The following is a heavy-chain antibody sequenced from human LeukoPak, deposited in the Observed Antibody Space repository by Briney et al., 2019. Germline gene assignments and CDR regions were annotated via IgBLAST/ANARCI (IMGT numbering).Heavy chain of an antibody. V-gene: IGHV3-48*01. CDR2: ISSGSSTI. CDR3: ARGHRSGRQALDY. CDR1: GFTLSSYS. Sequence: GGSLRLSCAASGFTLSSYSMNWVRQAPGKGLEWVSYISSGSSTIYYADSVKGRFTISRDNAKNSFYLQMNSLRAEDTAVYYCARGHRSGRQALDYWGQGTLDTVSS. D-gene: IGHD3-10*01. J-gene: IGHJ4*02.